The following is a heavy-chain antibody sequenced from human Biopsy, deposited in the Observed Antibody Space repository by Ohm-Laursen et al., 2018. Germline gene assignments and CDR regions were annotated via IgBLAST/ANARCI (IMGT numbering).Heavy chain of an antibody. CDR3: ALQSVAQMKNFDY. V-gene: IGHV1-2*02. CDR2: ISPKSGDT. Sequence: GSSVKVSCKVSGFSFTGYYIHWVRQAPGQGLEWMGWISPKSGDTNYAHKFQGNITMTRDTSMSTVYMEMSRLRCDDTAVYYCALQSVAQMKNFDYWGQGTLVTVSS. J-gene: IGHJ4*02. D-gene: IGHD6-19*01. CDR1: GFSFTGYY.